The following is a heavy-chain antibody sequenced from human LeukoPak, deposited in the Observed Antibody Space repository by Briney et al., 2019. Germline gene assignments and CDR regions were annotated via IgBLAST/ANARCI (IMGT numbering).Heavy chain of an antibody. J-gene: IGHJ4*01. V-gene: IGHV3-33*01. CDR3: ARDLISGDYTFDY. Sequence: PGRSLRLSCAASGFTFSSYGMHWVRQAPGKGLEWVAVIWYDGSNKYYADSVKGRFTISRDNSKNTLYLQVNSLRAEDTAVYYCARDLISGDYTFDYWGHGTLVTVSS. CDR2: IWYDGSNK. D-gene: IGHD1-26*01. CDR1: GFTFSSYG.